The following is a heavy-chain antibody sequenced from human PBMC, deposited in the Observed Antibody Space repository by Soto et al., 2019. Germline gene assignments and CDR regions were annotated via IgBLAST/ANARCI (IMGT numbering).Heavy chain of an antibody. D-gene: IGHD1-20*01. V-gene: IGHV3-66*01. J-gene: IGHJ4*02. CDR1: GVTVSSNY. CDR2: IYAGGST. CDR3: ARAHNWNDAWYGY. Sequence: GGSVRLSCAASGVTVSSNYMSWVRQATGKGLEWVSDIYAGGSTYYAVSVKGRFTISRDDSKNTVYLQMNRLRAEDTAVYYCARAHNWNDAWYGYWGQGTLVTVSS.